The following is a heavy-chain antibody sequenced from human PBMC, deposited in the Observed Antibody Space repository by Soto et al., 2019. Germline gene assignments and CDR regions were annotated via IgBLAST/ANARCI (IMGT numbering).Heavy chain of an antibody. D-gene: IGHD1-1*01. Sequence: QVQLQESGPGLVKPSETLSLTCTVSGGSVSSGSYYWSWIRQPPGKGLEWIGYIYYSGSTNYNPSLKSRVTISVDTSKNQFSLKLSSVTAADTAVYYCARGGYNLTYFDYWGQGTLVTVSS. J-gene: IGHJ4*02. CDR1: GGSVSSGSYY. CDR3: ARGGYNLTYFDY. CDR2: IYYSGST. V-gene: IGHV4-61*01.